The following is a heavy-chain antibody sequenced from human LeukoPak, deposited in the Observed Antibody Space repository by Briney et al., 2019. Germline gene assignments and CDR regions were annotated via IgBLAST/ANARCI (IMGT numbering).Heavy chain of an antibody. J-gene: IGHJ4*02. D-gene: IGHD4-17*01. Sequence: PSETLSLTCTVSGGSFSAYCWNWIRQPPGKGLEWLGYIDHSGSANYNPSLKSRLTISIDTSKNQFSLKVSSVTAADTAVYYCARADGDYFDFWGQGTLVTVSS. CDR1: GGSFSAYC. V-gene: IGHV4-59*01. CDR2: IDHSGSA. CDR3: ARADGDYFDF.